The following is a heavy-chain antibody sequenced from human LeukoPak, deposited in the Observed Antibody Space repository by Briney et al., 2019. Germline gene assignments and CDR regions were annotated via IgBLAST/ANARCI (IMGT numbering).Heavy chain of an antibody. CDR2: MFHSGNT. CDR1: GGSISGYY. V-gene: IGHV4-38-2*02. CDR3: AKVGYCDAGPCYFDS. J-gene: IGHJ4*02. D-gene: IGHD2-15*01. Sequence: SETLSLTCTVSGGSISGYYWGWIRQSPGKGLEWIGTMFHSGNTYYNPSLNSRVTLSVGTSKNQFSLELNSVTAADTAVYYCAKVGYCDAGPCYFDSWGQGTLVTVSS.